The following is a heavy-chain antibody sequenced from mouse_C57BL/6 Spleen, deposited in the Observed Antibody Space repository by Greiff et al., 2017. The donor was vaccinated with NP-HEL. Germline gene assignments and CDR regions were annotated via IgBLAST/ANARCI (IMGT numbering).Heavy chain of an antibody. Sequence: QVQLQQPGTELVKPGASVKLSCKASGYTFTSYWMHWVKQRPGQGLEWIGNINPSNGGTNYNEKFKSKATLTADKSSSTAYMQLSRLTSEDSAVYYCARSVLIYDGYSDYAMDYWGQGTSVTGSS. CDR1: GYTFTSYW. CDR3: ARSVLIYDGYSDYAMDY. V-gene: IGHV1-53*01. J-gene: IGHJ4*01. CDR2: INPSNGGT. D-gene: IGHD2-3*01.